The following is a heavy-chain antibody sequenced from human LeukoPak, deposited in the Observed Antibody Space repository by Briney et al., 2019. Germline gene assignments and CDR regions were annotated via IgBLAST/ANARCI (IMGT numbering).Heavy chain of an antibody. V-gene: IGHV1-2*04. CDR1: GYTFTGYY. CDR3: AREDYDSSGYFDY. D-gene: IGHD3-22*01. CDR2: INPNSGGT. J-gene: IGHJ4*02. Sequence: GASVKVSCKASGYTFTGYYMHWVRQAPGQGLEWMGWINPNSGGTNYAQKFQGWVTMTRDTSISTAYMELSRLRSDDTAVYYCAREDYDSSGYFDYWGQGTLVTVSS.